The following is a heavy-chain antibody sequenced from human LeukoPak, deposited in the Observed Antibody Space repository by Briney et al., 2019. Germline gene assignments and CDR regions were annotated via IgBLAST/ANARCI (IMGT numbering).Heavy chain of an antibody. CDR2: ISAYNGNT. Sequence: ASVTVSFKASGYTFTIYGISWVRQAPGQGLEWMGWISAYNGNTNYAQKLQGRVTMTTDTSTSTAYMELRSLRSDDTAVYYCARIHEPGIAVAALDYWGQGTLVTVSS. CDR1: GYTFTIYG. J-gene: IGHJ4*02. D-gene: IGHD6-19*01. CDR3: ARIHEPGIAVAALDY. V-gene: IGHV1-18*01.